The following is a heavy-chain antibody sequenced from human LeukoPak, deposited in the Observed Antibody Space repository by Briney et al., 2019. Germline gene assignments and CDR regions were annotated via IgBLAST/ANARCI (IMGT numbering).Heavy chain of an antibody. D-gene: IGHD3-22*01. Sequence: GGSLKLSCAASGFTFSGSDIHWVRQASGKGLEWVGHIRSKTNNYATADAAPVKGRFTFSRDDSKNTAYIQMNSLKTEDTAVYYCTRHNYGRSGYGAFDIWGQGTMVTVSS. CDR1: GFTFSGSD. V-gene: IGHV3-73*01. CDR2: IRSKTNNYAT. J-gene: IGHJ3*02. CDR3: TRHNYGRSGYGAFDI.